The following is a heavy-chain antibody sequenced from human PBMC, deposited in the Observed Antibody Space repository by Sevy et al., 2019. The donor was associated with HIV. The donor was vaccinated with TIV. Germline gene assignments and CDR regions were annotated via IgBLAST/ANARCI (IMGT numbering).Heavy chain of an antibody. CDR1: GFTFNTHV. D-gene: IGHD3-22*01. J-gene: IGHJ3*01. Sequence: GGSLRLSCAASGFTFNTHVMNWVRQAPGKGLEWVSSISGFGNTYYADSVRGRFTISRDNAKNTLYLQMNILRADDTAVYYCAKVLNPALESMMEVTVRSLKGFDVWGQGTMVTVSS. V-gene: IGHV3-23*01. CDR2: ISGFGNT. CDR3: AKVLNPALESMMEVTVRSLKGFDV.